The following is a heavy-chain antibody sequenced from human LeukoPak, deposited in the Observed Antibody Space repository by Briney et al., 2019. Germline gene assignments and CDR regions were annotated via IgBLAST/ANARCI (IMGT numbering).Heavy chain of an antibody. CDR3: AKVFSDCSGGSCYWSEFDY. V-gene: IGHV3-33*06. CDR1: GFTFSSYG. J-gene: IGHJ4*02. D-gene: IGHD2-15*01. Sequence: GGSLRLSCAASGFTFSSYGVHWVRQAPGKGLEWVAVIWYDGSNKYYADSVKGRFTISRDNSKNTLHLQMNSLRAEDTAVYYCAKVFSDCSGGSCYWSEFDYWGQGTLVTVSS. CDR2: IWYDGSNK.